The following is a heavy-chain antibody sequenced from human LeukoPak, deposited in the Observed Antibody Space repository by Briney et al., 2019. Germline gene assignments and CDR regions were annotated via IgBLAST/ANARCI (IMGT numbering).Heavy chain of an antibody. Sequence: PSQTLSLTCTVSSGSINSGSSFWRWVRQPPGKGLEWIGYIYPSGTTYYEPSLKSRVTISVDTSNNQFSLSLDSVTAADTAVYFCSKDSHDWGQGTLVIVSS. CDR1: SGSINSGSSF. CDR2: IYPSGTT. V-gene: IGHV4-30-4*01. J-gene: IGHJ4*02. CDR3: SKDSHD.